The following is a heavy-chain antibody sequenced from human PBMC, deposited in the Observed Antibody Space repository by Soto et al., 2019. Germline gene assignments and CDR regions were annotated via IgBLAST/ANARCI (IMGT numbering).Heavy chain of an antibody. Sequence: PGGSLRLSCAGSGFTFGDSYMSWIRQAPGKGLEWLSYISPGSRYPAYADSVKGRFTISRDNSKNTLYLQMNSLRAEDTAVYYCARVSYYDILTGPLGYGMDVWGQGTTVTVSS. CDR2: ISPGSRYP. CDR1: GFTFGDSY. D-gene: IGHD3-9*01. J-gene: IGHJ6*02. V-gene: IGHV3-11*05. CDR3: ARVSYYDILTGPLGYGMDV.